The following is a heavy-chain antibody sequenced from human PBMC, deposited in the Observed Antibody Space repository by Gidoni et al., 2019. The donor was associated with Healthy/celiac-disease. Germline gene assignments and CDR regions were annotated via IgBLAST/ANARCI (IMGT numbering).Heavy chain of an antibody. CDR2: IYYSGST. D-gene: IGHD3-10*01. CDR1: GGSISSGGYY. J-gene: IGHJ4*02. V-gene: IGHV4-31*03. Sequence: QVQLQESGPGLVKPSQTLSLTCTVSGGSISSGGYYWSWIRQHPGKGLEWIGYIYYSGSTYYNPSLKSRVTISVDTSKNQFSLKLSSVTAADTAVYYCARSSYGSGSYADFDYWGQGTLVTVSS. CDR3: ARSSYGSGSYADFDY.